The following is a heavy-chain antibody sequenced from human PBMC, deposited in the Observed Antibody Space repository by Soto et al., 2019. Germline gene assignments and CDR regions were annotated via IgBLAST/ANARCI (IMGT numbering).Heavy chain of an antibody. J-gene: IGHJ6*02. V-gene: IGHV1-18*04. D-gene: IGHD2-21*01. CDR2: ISGYNGNT. Sequence: QVVLEQSGGEVKKPGASVKVSCKASGYTFSGYSITWVRQAPGQGLEWMGRISGYNGNTNYARTLRGRLTLSTDTSTSTAYMELRSLTSADTAVYYCARDVFCGGAPACPDMDVWCQGTTVTVSS. CDR1: GYTFSGYS. CDR3: ARDVFCGGAPACPDMDV.